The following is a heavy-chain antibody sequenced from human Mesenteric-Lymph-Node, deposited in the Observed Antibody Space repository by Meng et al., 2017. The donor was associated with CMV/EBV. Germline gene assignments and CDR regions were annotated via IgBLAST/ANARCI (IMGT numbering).Heavy chain of an antibody. J-gene: IGHJ4*02. D-gene: IGHD3-3*01. Sequence: GESLKISCAASGFTFSSYSMNWVRQAPGKGLEWVSYISSSGSTIYYADSVKGRFTISRDNAKNSLYLQMNSLRAEDTAVYYCASTRTVTIFGVVTSDYWGQGTLVTVSS. V-gene: IGHV3-48*04. CDR3: ASTRTVTIFGVVTSDY. CDR2: ISSSGSTI. CDR1: GFTFSSYS.